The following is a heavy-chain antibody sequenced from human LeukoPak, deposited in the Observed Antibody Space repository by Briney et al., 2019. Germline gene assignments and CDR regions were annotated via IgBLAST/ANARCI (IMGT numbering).Heavy chain of an antibody. J-gene: IGHJ4*02. CDR1: GYTFTGYY. CDR2: INPNSGGT. V-gene: IGHV1-2*02. D-gene: IGHD3-16*02. CDR3: ASLELPRLGELSGHFYFDY. Sequence: GASVKVSCKASGYTFTGYYMHWVRQAPGQGLEWMGWINPNSGGTNYAQKFQGRVTMTRDTSISTAYMELSRLRSDDTAVYYCASLELPRLGELSGHFYFDYWGQGTLVTVSS.